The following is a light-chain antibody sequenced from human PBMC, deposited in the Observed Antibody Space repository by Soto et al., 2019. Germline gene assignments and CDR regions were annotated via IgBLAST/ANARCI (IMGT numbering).Light chain of an antibody. CDR2: DAS. CDR3: QQYNSYSYP. Sequence: DIQMTQSPSTLSASVGDRVTITCRASQSISSWLAWYEQKPGKAPKLLIYDASSLESGVPSRFSGSGSGTEFTLTISSLQPDEFATYYCQQYNSYSYPFGQGTKLEIK. CDR1: QSISSW. V-gene: IGKV1-5*01. J-gene: IGKJ2*01.